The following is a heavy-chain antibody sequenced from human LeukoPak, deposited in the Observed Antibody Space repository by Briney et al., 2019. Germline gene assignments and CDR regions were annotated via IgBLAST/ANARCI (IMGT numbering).Heavy chain of an antibody. CDR3: ARVSGSYLSAFDI. V-gene: IGHV1-2*02. CDR2: INPNSGGT. Sequence: GASVKVSCKASGYTFTGYYMHWVRQAPGQGLEWMGWINPNSGGTNYAQKFEGRVTMTGDTSISTAYMELSRLTSDDTAVYYCARVSGSYLSAFDIWGQGTMVTVSS. J-gene: IGHJ3*02. D-gene: IGHD1-26*01. CDR1: GYTFTGYY.